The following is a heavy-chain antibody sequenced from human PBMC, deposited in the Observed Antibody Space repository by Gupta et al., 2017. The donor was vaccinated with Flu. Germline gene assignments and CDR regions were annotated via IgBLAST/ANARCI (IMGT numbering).Heavy chain of an antibody. Sequence: QVQLVESGGGVVQPGRSLRLSCAASGFTFSSYGMHWVRQAPGKGLEWVAVIWYDGSNKYDADSVKGRVTISRDNSKNTLYRQMNSLRAEETAVYYCARSGNLYCSGGSCYSIQHWGQGTLVTVSS. V-gene: IGHV3-33*01. D-gene: IGHD2-15*01. CDR3: ARSGNLYCSGGSCYSIQH. CDR1: GFTFSSYG. J-gene: IGHJ1*01. CDR2: IWYDGSNK.